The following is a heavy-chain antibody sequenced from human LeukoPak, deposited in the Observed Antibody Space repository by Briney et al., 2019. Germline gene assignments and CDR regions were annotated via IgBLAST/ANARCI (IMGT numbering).Heavy chain of an antibody. V-gene: IGHV4-59*08. Sequence: SGTLSLTCTVSGGSISSYYWSWIRQPPGKGLEWIGYIYYSGTTKYNPSLKSRVTISVDTSKNQFSLKLSSVTAADTAVYYCARHNGYNSGYYYYYMDVWGKGTTVTVSS. CDR2: IYYSGTT. CDR1: GGSISSYY. D-gene: IGHD5-24*01. CDR3: ARHNGYNSGYYYYYMDV. J-gene: IGHJ6*03.